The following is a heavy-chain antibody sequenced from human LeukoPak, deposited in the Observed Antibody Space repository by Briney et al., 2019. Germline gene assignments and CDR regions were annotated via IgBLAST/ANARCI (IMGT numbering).Heavy chain of an antibody. CDR2: IYTSGST. Sequence: PSETLSLTCTVSGGSISSYYWSWIRQPAGKGLEWIGRIYTSGSTNYNPSLKSRVTMSVDTSKNQFSLKLSSVTAADSGVYYCARGGSSAEGYYYYYYMYVWGKGTTVTVSS. V-gene: IGHV4-4*07. CDR3: ARGGSSAEGYYYYYYMYV. D-gene: IGHD6-6*01. CDR1: GGSISSYY. J-gene: IGHJ6*03.